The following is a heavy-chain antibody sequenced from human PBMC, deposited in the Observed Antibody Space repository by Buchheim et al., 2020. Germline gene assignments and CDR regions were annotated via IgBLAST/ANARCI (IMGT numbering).Heavy chain of an antibody. Sequence: QVQLVQSGAEVKKPGASVKVSCKASGYTFTSYYMHWVRQAPGQGLEWMGIINPSGGSTSYAQKFQGRVTMTRDTSTSTVYMELSSLRSEDTAVYYCASDEGGYCSSTSCYTPIGFDIWGQGT. CDR1: GYTFTSYY. J-gene: IGHJ3*02. V-gene: IGHV1-46*01. D-gene: IGHD2-2*02. CDR3: ASDEGGYCSSTSCYTPIGFDI. CDR2: INPSGGST.